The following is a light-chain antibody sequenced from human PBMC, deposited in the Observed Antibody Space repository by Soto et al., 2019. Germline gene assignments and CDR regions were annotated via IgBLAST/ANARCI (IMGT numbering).Light chain of an antibody. CDR3: QQCGSSPRT. CDR1: QTVNSIY. V-gene: IGKV3-20*01. Sequence: EIVLTQSPGTLSLSPGDRATLSCRTSQTVNSIYFAWYQQKPGQARRLLIYGASSRATGIPDRFSGGGSGTDFTLTISRLEPEDFAVYYCQQCGSSPRTFGQGTKVDIK. J-gene: IGKJ1*01. CDR2: GAS.